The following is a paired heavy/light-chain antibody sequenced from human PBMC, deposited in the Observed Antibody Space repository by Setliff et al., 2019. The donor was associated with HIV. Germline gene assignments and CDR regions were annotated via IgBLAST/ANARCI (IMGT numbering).Heavy chain of an antibody. CDR1: GGSISSGDYY. J-gene: IGHJ4*02. D-gene: IGHD1-20*01. Sequence: QVQLQESGPGLVKPSQTLSLTCTVSGGSISSGDYYWSWIRQPPGKGLEWIGYIYYSGSTYYNPSLKSRVTISVDTSKNQFSLKLSSVTAADTAVYYCAKNLFNWNDYWGQGTLVTVSS. CDR2: IYYSGST. CDR3: AKNLFNWNDY. V-gene: IGHV4-30-4*08.
Light chain of an antibody. V-gene: IGLV2-23*01. CDR2: EGS. Sequence: QSALTQPASVSGSPGQSITISCTGTSSDVGSYNLVSWYQQHPGKAPKLMIYEGSKRPSGVSNRFSGSKSGNTASLTISGLQAEDEADYYCCSYAGSSTLWVFGGGTKLTVL. J-gene: IGLJ3*02. CDR1: SSDVGSYNL. CDR3: CSYAGSSTLWV.